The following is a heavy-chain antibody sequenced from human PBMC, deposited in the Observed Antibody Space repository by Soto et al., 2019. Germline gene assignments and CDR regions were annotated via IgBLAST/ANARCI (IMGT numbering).Heavy chain of an antibody. V-gene: IGHV1-18*04. D-gene: IGHD2-15*01. CDR1: GYTFTHYG. CDR3: ARDVPGSGVPFWDY. CDR2: ISAYNGNT. J-gene: IGHJ4*02. Sequence: QIQLVQSGAEMKKPGASVKVSCKPSGYTFTHYGVSWLRQAPGQGLEWMGWISAYNGNTDYAHKFQGRVALTTDTAKSTAYMELRGLSPDDTAVYYCARDVPGSGVPFWDYWGQGTLVTVSS.